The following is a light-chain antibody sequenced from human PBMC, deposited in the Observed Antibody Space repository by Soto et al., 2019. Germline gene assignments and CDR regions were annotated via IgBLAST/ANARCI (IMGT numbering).Light chain of an antibody. CDR2: DAS. J-gene: IGKJ4*01. V-gene: IGKV3-11*01. Sequence: DIVLTQSPGTVSLSPGERASLSCRASQNVNTFLAWYQQKPGQPPRLLMYDASRRITGVPARFSGSGSGTDFTLTITSLEPEDFALYYCQQHYSWPGTFGGGTRVEI. CDR3: QQHYSWPGT. CDR1: QNVNTF.